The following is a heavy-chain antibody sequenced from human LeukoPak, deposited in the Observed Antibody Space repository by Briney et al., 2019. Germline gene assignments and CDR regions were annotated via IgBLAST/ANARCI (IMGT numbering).Heavy chain of an antibody. CDR2: IKQDGSEK. V-gene: IGHV3-7*01. Sequence: PGGSLRLSCAASGFTLSSYWMSWVRQAPGKGLEWVANIKQDGSEKYYVDSVKGRFTISRDNAKNSLYLQMNSLRAEDTAVYYCARDKIYYFDYWGQGTLVTVSS. J-gene: IGHJ4*02. CDR1: GFTLSSYW. CDR3: ARDKIYYFDY.